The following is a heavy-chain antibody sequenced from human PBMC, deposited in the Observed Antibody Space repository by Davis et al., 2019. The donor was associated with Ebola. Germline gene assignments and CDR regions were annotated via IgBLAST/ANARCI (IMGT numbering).Heavy chain of an antibody. Sequence: GESLKISCAASGFTFSSYSMNWVRQAPGKGLEWVSYISSSSSTIYYADSVKGRFTISRDNAKNSLYLQMNSLRAEDTAVYYCARGGRYYDSSGYLYYYYGMDVWGKGTTVTVSS. D-gene: IGHD3-22*01. CDR2: ISSSSSTI. V-gene: IGHV3-48*04. CDR1: GFTFSSYS. CDR3: ARGGRYYDSSGYLYYYYGMDV. J-gene: IGHJ6*04.